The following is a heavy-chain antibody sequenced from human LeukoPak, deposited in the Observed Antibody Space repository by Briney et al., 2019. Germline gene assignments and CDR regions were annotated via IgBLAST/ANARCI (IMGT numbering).Heavy chain of an antibody. Sequence: PGGSLRLSCAASGFTFSSYGMHWVRQAPGKGLEWVAVIWYDGSNKYYADSVKGRFTISRDNSKNTLYQQMNSLRAEDTAVYYCARDRVAAVDYWGQGTLVTVSS. V-gene: IGHV3-33*01. CDR1: GFTFSSYG. CDR2: IWYDGSNK. CDR3: ARDRVAAVDY. D-gene: IGHD6-13*01. J-gene: IGHJ4*02.